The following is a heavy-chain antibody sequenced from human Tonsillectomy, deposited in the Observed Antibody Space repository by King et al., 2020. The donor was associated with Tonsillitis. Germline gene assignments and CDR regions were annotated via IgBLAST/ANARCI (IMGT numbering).Heavy chain of an antibody. CDR3: AKDMGSSDYYDYFDC. CDR2: ISASGDYT. D-gene: IGHD3-22*01. Sequence: VQLVEFGGGLIPPGGSLRLSCAASGFTFSSYAMSWVRQAPGKGLEWVSVISASGDYTYYADSVKGRFTISRDNSKNTLYLQVNSLRAEDTAIYYCAKDMGSSDYYDYFDCWGQGTLVTVSS. CDR1: GFTFSSYA. V-gene: IGHV3-23*04. J-gene: IGHJ4*02.